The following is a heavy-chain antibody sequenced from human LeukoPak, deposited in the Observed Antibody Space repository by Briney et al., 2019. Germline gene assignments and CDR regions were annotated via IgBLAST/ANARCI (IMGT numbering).Heavy chain of an antibody. CDR3: ASAENGGYFDY. V-gene: IGHV3-30*04. CDR2: ISYDGSNK. D-gene: IGHD3-16*01. J-gene: IGHJ4*02. Sequence: GRSLRLSCAASGFTFSSYAMHWVRQAPGKGLEWVAVISYDGSNKYYADSVKGRFTISRDNSKNTPYLQMNSLRAEDTAVYYCASAENGGYFDYWGQGTLVTVSS. CDR1: GFTFSSYA.